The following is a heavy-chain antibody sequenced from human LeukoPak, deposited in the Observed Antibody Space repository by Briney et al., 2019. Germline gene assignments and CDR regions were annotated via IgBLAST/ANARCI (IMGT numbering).Heavy chain of an antibody. Sequence: PPHTLSPTCALSGYSITSSNGWGCIPQPPGKGLGWIGYIYYSGSNYYNPSLKSRVTMSVETSKKQFSLKLSSVTDVDTAVYYCGRGLGVAGDAFDLWGQGTMVTVSS. CDR3: GRGLGVAGDAFDL. J-gene: IGHJ3*01. CDR1: GYSITSSNG. D-gene: IGHD3-3*01. CDR2: IYYSGSN. V-gene: IGHV4-28*03.